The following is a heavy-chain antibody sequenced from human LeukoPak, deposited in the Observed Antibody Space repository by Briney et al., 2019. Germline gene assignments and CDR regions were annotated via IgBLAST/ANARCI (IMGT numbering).Heavy chain of an antibody. V-gene: IGHV3-33*01. CDR1: GFTFSSYG. CDR2: IWYDGSNK. D-gene: IGHD3-22*01. CDR3: ARAPRRDYYDSSGYPDAFDI. Sequence: GGSLRLSCAASGFTFSSYGMHWVRQAPGKGLEWVAVIWYDGSNKYYADSVKGRFTISGDNSKNTLYLQMNSLRAEDTAVYYCARAPRRDYYDSSGYPDAFDIWGRGTMVTVSS. J-gene: IGHJ3*02.